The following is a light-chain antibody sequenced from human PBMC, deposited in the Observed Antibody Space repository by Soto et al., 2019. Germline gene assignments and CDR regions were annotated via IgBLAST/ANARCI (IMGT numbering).Light chain of an antibody. V-gene: IGKV3-15*01. J-gene: IGKJ5*01. CDR2: GAS. CDR3: QQYNNWPS. Sequence: EIVFTQSPGTLSLSPGERATLSCRASQIVSSSYLAWYQQKPGQALRLLIYGASTRAAGIPARFSGSGSGREFTLTISSLQSEDFAVYYCQQYNNWPSFGQGTRLEIK. CDR1: QIVSSSY.